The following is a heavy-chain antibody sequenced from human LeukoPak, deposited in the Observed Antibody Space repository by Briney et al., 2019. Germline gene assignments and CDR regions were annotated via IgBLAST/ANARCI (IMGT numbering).Heavy chain of an antibody. CDR1: GGSISSYY. V-gene: IGHV4-59*01. D-gene: IGHD6-6*01. CDR3: AREMYSSSSGYYYYYMDV. CDR2: IYYSGST. Sequence: SETLSLTCTVSGGSISSYYWSWIRQPPGKGLEWIGYIYYSGSTNYNPSLKSRVTISVDTSKNQFSLKLSSVTAADTAVYYCAREMYSSSSGYYYYYMDVWGKGTTVTVSS. J-gene: IGHJ6*03.